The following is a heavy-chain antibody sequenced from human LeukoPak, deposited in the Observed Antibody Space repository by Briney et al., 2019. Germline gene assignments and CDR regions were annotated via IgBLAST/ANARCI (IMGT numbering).Heavy chain of an antibody. CDR3: AKDAAGPEY. V-gene: IGHV3-23*01. D-gene: IGHD6-13*01. J-gene: IGHJ4*02. CDR1: GFTFSSYA. Sequence: GGSLTLSCAASGFTFSSYAMSWVRQAPGKGLDWVSGISASGGDTWYPDSVKGRFTISRDNSKNTLFLQMSSLRVEDTAMYYCAKDAAGPEYWGQGTLVTVSS. CDR2: ISASGGDT.